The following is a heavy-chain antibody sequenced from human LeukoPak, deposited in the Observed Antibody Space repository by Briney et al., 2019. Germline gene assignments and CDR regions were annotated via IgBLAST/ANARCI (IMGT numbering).Heavy chain of an antibody. CDR3: AVGRDTATEFDY. Sequence: SVKVSCKASGFTFTSSAMQWVRQARGQRLEWIGWIVVGSGNTNYAQKFQERVTITRDMSTNTAYMELSSLRSEDTAVYYCAVGRDTATEFDYWGQGTLVTVSS. CDR2: IVVGSGNT. CDR1: GFTFTSSA. J-gene: IGHJ4*02. D-gene: IGHD5-18*01. V-gene: IGHV1-58*02.